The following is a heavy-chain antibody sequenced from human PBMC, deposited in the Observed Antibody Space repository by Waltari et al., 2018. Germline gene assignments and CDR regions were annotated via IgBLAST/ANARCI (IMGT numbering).Heavy chain of an antibody. CDR3: VRVWSTSTWFGRLDRLDP. D-gene: IGHD3-10*01. Sequence: QVQLQQWGAGLLKPSETLSLTCAVYGGSLTGYYWTWIRQPPGKGLAWIGEINHRGSTNYKSSLQRRVTISVDTSKSQFSLKLTSVTAADTAVYYCVRVWSTSTWFGRLDRLDPWGQGTLVTVHS. CDR1: GGSLTGYY. V-gene: IGHV4-34*01. J-gene: IGHJ5*02. CDR2: INHRGST.